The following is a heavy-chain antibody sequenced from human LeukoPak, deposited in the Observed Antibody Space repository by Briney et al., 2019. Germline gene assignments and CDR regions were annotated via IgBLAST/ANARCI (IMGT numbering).Heavy chain of an antibody. D-gene: IGHD5-12*01. J-gene: IGHJ4*02. CDR3: ARSPYCGYECDC. V-gene: IGHV4-4*07. CDR1: GDYINRYY. CDR2: IYISGST. Sequence: SETLSLTCTVSGDYINRYYWSWIRQPAGKGLEWIGRIYISGSTNYNPSLKSRVTMSVDTSKNQFSLKLSSVTAADTAVYYCARSPYCGYECDCWGQGTLVTVSS.